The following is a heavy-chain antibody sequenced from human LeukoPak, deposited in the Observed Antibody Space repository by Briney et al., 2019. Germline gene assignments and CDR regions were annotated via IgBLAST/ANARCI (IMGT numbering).Heavy chain of an antibody. V-gene: IGHV1-18*03. CDR3: ARDEQWLVPISRPFYGMDV. CDR2: INTYNGNT. J-gene: IGHJ6*02. Sequence: ASVRVSCKASGYTFTSSGISWVRQAPGQGLEWMGWINTYNGNTNYAQKLQGRVTMTTDTPTSTAYMELRSLRSDDMAVYYCARDEQWLVPISRPFYGMDVWGQGTTVTVSS. D-gene: IGHD6-19*01. CDR1: GYTFTSSG.